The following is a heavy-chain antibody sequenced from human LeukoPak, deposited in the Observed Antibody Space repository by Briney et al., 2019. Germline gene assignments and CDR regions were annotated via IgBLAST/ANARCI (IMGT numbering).Heavy chain of an antibody. CDR1: GYTFTDYN. D-gene: IGHD6-19*01. CDR3: ARSSSGWPLYFDC. J-gene: IGHJ4*02. Sequence: ASVKVSCKASGYTFTDYNLHWVRQAPGEGVEWMGWINPKSGGTKFAQKHQGGVTMTADTSIDTAYLELSNLRSDDTAIYYCARSSSGWPLYFDCWGQGTLVTVSS. V-gene: IGHV1-2*02. CDR2: INPKSGGT.